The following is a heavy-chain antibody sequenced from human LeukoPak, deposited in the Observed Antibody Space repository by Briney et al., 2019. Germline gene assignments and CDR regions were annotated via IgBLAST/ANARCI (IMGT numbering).Heavy chain of an antibody. Sequence: GGSLRLSCVGSGITFSSYHINWVRQTPDKGLEWVSSISSGGSYIYSVDSLKGRFTISRDNAKNTVYLQMNSLRAEDTAVYYCASASSHRIAAGGDYWGQGTLVTVSS. J-gene: IGHJ4*02. CDR2: ISSGGSYI. CDR3: ASASSHRIAAGGDY. D-gene: IGHD6-13*01. V-gene: IGHV3-21*01. CDR1: GITFSSYH.